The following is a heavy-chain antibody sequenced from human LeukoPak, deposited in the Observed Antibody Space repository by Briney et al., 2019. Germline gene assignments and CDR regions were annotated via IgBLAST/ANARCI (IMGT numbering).Heavy chain of an antibody. CDR1: GGSISSGDYY. D-gene: IGHD6-13*01. CDR3: ARTYSSSWLGYYYGMDV. V-gene: IGHV4-30-4*01. CDR2: IYYSGST. J-gene: IGHJ6*02. Sequence: SETLSLTCTVSGGSISSGDYYWSWIRQPPGKGLEWIGYIYYSGSTYYNPSLKSRVTISVDTSKNQFSLKLSSVTAADTAVYYCARTYSSSWLGYYYGMDVWAKGPRSPSP.